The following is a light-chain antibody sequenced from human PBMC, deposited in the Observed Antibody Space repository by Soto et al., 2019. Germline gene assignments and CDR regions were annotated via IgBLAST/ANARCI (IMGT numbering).Light chain of an antibody. Sequence: DLQMTQSPSSVSASVGDRVTITCRASQGFSTWLAWYRRKPGRAPELLIYSASSLHSGVPSRFSGSGTGTDFTLTISSRQAEDFATSNCPQAKSVPRTFGGGTAVEIK. CDR3: PQAKSVPRT. J-gene: IGKJ4*01. CDR1: QGFSTW. V-gene: IGKV1-12*01. CDR2: SAS.